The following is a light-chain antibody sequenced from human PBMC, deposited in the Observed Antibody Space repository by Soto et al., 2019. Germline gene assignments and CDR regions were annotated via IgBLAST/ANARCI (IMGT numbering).Light chain of an antibody. CDR2: GAS. J-gene: IGKJ1*01. CDR1: HSVSSN. Sequence: EIVMTQSPATLSVSPGERATLSCRASHSVSSNLAWYQQKPGQAPRLLIYGASTRATGIPARFSGSGSGTEFTLTISSLQSEDFAVYYCQQYNNWPPFVAFGQGTKVDIK. V-gene: IGKV3-15*01. CDR3: QQYNNWPPFVA.